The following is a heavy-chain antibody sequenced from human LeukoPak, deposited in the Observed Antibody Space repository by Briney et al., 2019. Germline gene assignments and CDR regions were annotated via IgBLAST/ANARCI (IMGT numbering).Heavy chain of an antibody. CDR3: ARDFAFRLDY. D-gene: IGHD3-10*01. V-gene: IGHV3-7*04. Sequence: GGSLRLSCAASGFTFSHYYMSWVRQVPGKGLEWVAKIKEDGSDKYYVGSLKGRFTISRDNAENSLYLEMNSLRAEDTAVYYCARDFAFRLDYWGQGTLLTVSS. CDR1: GFTFSHYY. J-gene: IGHJ4*02. CDR2: IKEDGSDK.